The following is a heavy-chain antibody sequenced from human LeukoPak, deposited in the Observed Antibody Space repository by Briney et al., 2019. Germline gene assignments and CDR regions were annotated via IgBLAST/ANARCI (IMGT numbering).Heavy chain of an antibody. CDR2: IYYSGST. CDR1: GGSISSSSYY. V-gene: IGHV4-39*07. D-gene: IGHD6-13*01. J-gene: IGHJ6*03. CDR3: ARDQLGVAAAEYYYYYMDV. Sequence: SETLSLTCTVSGGSISSSSYYWGWIRQPPGKGLEWIGSIYYSGSTNYNPSLKSRVTMSVDTSKNQFSLKLSSVTAADTAVYYCARDQLGVAAAEYYYYYMDVWGKGTTVTISS.